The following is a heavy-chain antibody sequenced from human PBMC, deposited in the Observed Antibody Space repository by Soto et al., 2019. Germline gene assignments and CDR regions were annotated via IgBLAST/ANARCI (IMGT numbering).Heavy chain of an antibody. CDR1: GYSFTSYG. Sequence: QVQLVQSGAEVKQPGASVKVSCKASGYSFTSYGISWVRQAPGQGLEWMGWISTYNGNTNFAQNLQGRFTMTTDTSTRTAYMELRSLSSDDTALYYCARSRSCSGSSFYGDQWWGQGTLVSVSS. D-gene: IGHD2-2*01. CDR2: ISTYNGNT. V-gene: IGHV1-18*01. J-gene: IGHJ4*02. CDR3: ARSRSCSGSSFYGDQW.